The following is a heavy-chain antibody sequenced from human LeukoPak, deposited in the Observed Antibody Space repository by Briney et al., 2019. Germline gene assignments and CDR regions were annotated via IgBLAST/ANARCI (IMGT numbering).Heavy chain of an antibody. CDR1: GGSFSSNI. CDR3: ARGWGILAPISWFDP. V-gene: IGHV1-69*05. D-gene: IGHD2-15*01. Sequence: GASVKVSCKASGGSFSSNIIGWVRQAPGQELEWMGGIVPIFGKTKYAQKFQGRVTITTDESSSTVYMGLSSLRSDDTAIYYCARGWGILAPISWFDPWGQGTLVTVSS. CDR2: IVPIFGKT. J-gene: IGHJ5*02.